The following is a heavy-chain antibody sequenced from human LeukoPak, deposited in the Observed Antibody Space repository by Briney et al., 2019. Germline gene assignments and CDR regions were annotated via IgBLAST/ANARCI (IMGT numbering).Heavy chain of an antibody. D-gene: IGHD4-17*01. Sequence: SETLSLTCTVSGGSVSSGSYYWSWIRQPPGKGLEWIGYIYYSGSTNYNPSLKSRVTISVDTSKNQFSLKLSSVTAADTAVYYCARVVDYGDRGYFDYWGQGTLVTVSS. J-gene: IGHJ4*02. CDR1: GGSVSSGSYY. V-gene: IGHV4-61*01. CDR2: IYYSGST. CDR3: ARVVDYGDRGYFDY.